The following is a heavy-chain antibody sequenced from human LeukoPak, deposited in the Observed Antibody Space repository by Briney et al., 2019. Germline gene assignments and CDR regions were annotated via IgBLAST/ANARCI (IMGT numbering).Heavy chain of an antibody. Sequence: PSETLSLTCAVYGGSFSGYYWSWIRQPPGKGLEWIGEINHSGSTNYNPSLKSRVTISVDTSKNQFSLKLSSVTAADTAVYYCARQGLWFGDFGYWGQGTLVTASS. CDR3: ARQGLWFGDFGY. CDR1: GGSFSGYY. J-gene: IGHJ4*02. V-gene: IGHV4-34*01. CDR2: INHSGST. D-gene: IGHD3-10*01.